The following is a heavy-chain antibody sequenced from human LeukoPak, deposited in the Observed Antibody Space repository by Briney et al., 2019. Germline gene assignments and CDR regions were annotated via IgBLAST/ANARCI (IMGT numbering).Heavy chain of an antibody. CDR2: ISSSSSYI. Sequence: KAGGSLRLSCAASGFTFSSYSMNWVRQAPGKGLEWVSSISSSSSYIYYADSVKGRFTISRDNAKNSLYLQMNSLRAEDTAVYYCASLLGSGWYVLGMDVWGQGTTVTVSS. CDR3: ASLLGSGWYVLGMDV. D-gene: IGHD6-19*01. CDR1: GFTFSSYS. V-gene: IGHV3-21*01. J-gene: IGHJ6*02.